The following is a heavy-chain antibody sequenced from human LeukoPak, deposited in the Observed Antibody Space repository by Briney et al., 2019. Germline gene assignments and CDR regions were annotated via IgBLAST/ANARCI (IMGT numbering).Heavy chain of an antibody. D-gene: IGHD6-13*01. CDR1: GFTFSSYA. CDR2: ISGSGGST. Sequence: GGSPRLSCAASGFTFSSYAMSWVRQAPGKGLEWVSAISGSGGSTYYADSVKGRFTISRDNSKNMLYLQMNSLRAEDTAVYYCAKDRIAAADYFDYWGQGTLVTVSS. J-gene: IGHJ4*02. V-gene: IGHV3-23*01. CDR3: AKDRIAAADYFDY.